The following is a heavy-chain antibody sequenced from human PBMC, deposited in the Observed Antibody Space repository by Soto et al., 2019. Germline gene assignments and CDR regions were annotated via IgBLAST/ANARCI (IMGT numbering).Heavy chain of an antibody. CDR1: GFNFSDYY. CDR2: ITSSISCT. J-gene: IGHJ4*02. V-gene: IGHV3-11*06. Sequence: GGSKRLPNKASGFNFSDYYRSWIRQAPGTGLEWVPYITSSISCTNYADSVKGRFTISRDNAKNSLYLQMNSLRAEDTAVYYCARYIYGYVDYWGQGTLVTVSS. CDR3: ARYIYGYVDY. D-gene: IGHD5-18*01.